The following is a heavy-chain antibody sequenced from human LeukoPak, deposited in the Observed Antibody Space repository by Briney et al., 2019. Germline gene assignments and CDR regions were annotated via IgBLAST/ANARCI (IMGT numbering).Heavy chain of an antibody. J-gene: IGHJ4*02. Sequence: GSLRLSCAVSGFTFSTYAMSWIRQPPGKGLEWIGYIYYSGSINYNPSLKSRVTISVDPSKNQFSLKLTSVTAADTAVYFCARDAESYASGSYTPFDYWGQGTLVTVSS. CDR3: ARDAESYASGSYTPFDY. D-gene: IGHD3-10*01. CDR2: IYYSGSI. CDR1: GFTFSTYA. V-gene: IGHV4-59*01.